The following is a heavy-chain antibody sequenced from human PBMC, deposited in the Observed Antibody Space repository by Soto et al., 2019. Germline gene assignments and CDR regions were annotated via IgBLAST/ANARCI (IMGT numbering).Heavy chain of an antibody. V-gene: IGHV3-11*01. D-gene: IGHD5-18*01. J-gene: IGHJ4*02. CDR3: AREKTAMVTVDY. CDR2: ITSSGSTI. Sequence: PGGSLRLSCAASGFTFSDYYMSWIRQAPGKGLEWVSYITSSGSTIYYADSVKGRFTISRDNAKNSLYLQMNSLRAEDTAVYYYAREKTAMVTVDYWGQGTLVTVSS. CDR1: GFTFSDYY.